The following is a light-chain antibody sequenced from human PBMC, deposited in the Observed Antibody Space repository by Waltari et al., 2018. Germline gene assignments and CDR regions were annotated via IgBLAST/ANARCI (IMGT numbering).Light chain of an antibody. CDR3: CSYTGSSTSYG. CDR1: STDLASYNL. CDR2: EAT. V-gene: IGLV2-23*01. Sequence: QSALSQPASVSGSPGQSLTITCTGASTDLASYNLVAWYQHHPNRAPKLNIYEATKRPSGISHRFSGAKAGATASLRISGRQADDEADYYCCSYTGSSTSYGCGGGTKVTVL. J-gene: IGLJ1*01.